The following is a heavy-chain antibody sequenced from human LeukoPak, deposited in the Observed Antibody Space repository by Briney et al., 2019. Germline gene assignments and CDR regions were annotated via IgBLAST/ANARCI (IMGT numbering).Heavy chain of an antibody. D-gene: IGHD7-27*01. CDR3: ASNWGHGDAFDI. CDR1: GFTFSSYS. J-gene: IGHJ3*02. V-gene: IGHV3-21*01. Sequence: NPGGSLRLSCAASGFTFSSYSMNWVRQAPGKGLEWVSSISSSSSYIYYADSVKGRFTISRDNAKNSLYLQMNSLRAEDTAVYYCASNWGHGDAFDIWGQGTMVTVSS. CDR2: ISSSSSYI.